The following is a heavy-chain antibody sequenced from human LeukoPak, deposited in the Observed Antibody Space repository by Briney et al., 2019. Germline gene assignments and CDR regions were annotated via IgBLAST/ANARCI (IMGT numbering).Heavy chain of an antibody. V-gene: IGHV5-51*01. CDR1: GYKFTSHW. CDR3: ARSIGSGWFVDY. CDR2: IYPGDSDT. Sequence: GESLQISCKGSGYKFTSHWIGWVRQMPGKGLEWMGIIYPGDSDTRYSPSLQGQVTISVDKSISTAYLQWSSLKASDTAMYYCARSIGSGWFVDYWGQGTLVTVSS. D-gene: IGHD6-19*01. J-gene: IGHJ4*02.